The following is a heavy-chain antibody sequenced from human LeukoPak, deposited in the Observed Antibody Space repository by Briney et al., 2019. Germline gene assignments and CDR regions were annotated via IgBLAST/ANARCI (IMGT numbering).Heavy chain of an antibody. D-gene: IGHD3-10*01. J-gene: IGHJ6*02. Sequence: PSETLSLTCAVYGGSFSGYYWSWIRQPPGKGLEWIGEINHSGSTNYNPSLKSRVTISVDTSKNQFSLKLSSVTAADTAVYYCARATYYYGSGAIRLYYYGMDVWGQGTTVTVSS. CDR1: GGSFSGYY. CDR2: INHSGST. V-gene: IGHV4-34*01. CDR3: ARATYYYGSGAIRLYYYGMDV.